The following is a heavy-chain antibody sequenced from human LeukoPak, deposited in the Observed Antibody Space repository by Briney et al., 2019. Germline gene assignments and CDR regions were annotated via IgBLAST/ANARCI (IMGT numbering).Heavy chain of an antibody. D-gene: IGHD3-10*01. CDR3: AKDKDALTYYYGSGSDY. J-gene: IGHJ4*02. Sequence: PGGSLRLSCAASGFTFSSYGMHWVRQAPGKGLEWVAVISYDGSNKYYAGSVKGRFTISRDNSKNTLYLQMNSLRAEDTAVYYCAKDKDALTYYYGSGSDYWGQGTLVTVSS. V-gene: IGHV3-30*18. CDR2: ISYDGSNK. CDR1: GFTFSSYG.